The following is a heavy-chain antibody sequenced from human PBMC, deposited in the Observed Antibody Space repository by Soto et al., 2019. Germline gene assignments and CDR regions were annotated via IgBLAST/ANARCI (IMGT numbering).Heavy chain of an antibody. Sequence: QVKLVESGGGVVQPGLSLRLSCEGSGFTFDWFGMHWVRQAPGKGLEWVAVISYDGSTKYYADSVEGRFTISRDNSKNTVYLQMNSLRREDTAVYFCAKASPSYCDLIDFWGQGTLVTVSS. CDR3: AKASPSYCDLIDF. CDR1: GFTFDWFG. CDR2: ISYDGSTK. J-gene: IGHJ4*02. D-gene: IGHD2-21*01. V-gene: IGHV3-30*18.